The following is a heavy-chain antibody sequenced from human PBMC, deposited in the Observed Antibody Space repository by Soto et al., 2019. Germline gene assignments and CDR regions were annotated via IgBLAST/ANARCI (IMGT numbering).Heavy chain of an antibody. Sequence: QVQLVQSGAEVKKPGASVKVSCKASGYTFSNYGISWVRQAPGQGLEWLGWISAYSGDTNFAQRVQGRVTMTTDTSTSTAYMGLRRLTSDDTALYYCASDVVAITTAGPDYWGQGTLVTVSS. V-gene: IGHV1-18*01. CDR1: GYTFSNYG. D-gene: IGHD3-22*01. CDR2: ISAYSGDT. J-gene: IGHJ4*02. CDR3: ASDVVAITTAGPDY.